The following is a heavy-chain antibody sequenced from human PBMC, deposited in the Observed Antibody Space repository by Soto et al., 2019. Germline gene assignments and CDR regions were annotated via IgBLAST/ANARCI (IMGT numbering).Heavy chain of an antibody. V-gene: IGHV1-3*05. CDR3: ARGVPIFMDY. Sequence: QVQLVQSGAEEKKPGASVKVSCRASGYTFTSYAIHWVRQAPGQRLEWMGWINAGNGNTKYSQKFQGRVTITRDTSASTAYMELSSPRSEDTAVYYCARGVPIFMDYWGQGTLVTVSS. J-gene: IGHJ4*02. CDR1: GYTFTSYA. D-gene: IGHD3-10*01. CDR2: INAGNGNT.